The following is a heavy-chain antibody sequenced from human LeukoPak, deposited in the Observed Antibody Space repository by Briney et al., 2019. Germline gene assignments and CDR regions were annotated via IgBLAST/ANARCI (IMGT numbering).Heavy chain of an antibody. Sequence: ASVKVSCKASGGTFISYAISWVRQAPGQGLEWMGGIIPIFGTANYAQKFQGRVTITADESTSTAYMELSSLRSEDTAVYYCARDGDSSGWVYFDYWGQGTLVTVSS. J-gene: IGHJ4*02. CDR1: GGTFISYA. D-gene: IGHD6-19*01. CDR2: IIPIFGTA. V-gene: IGHV1-69*13. CDR3: ARDGDSSGWVYFDY.